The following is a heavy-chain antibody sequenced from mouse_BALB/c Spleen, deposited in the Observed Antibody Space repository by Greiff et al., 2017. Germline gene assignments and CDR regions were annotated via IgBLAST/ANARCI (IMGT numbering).Heavy chain of an antibody. D-gene: IGHD1-2*01. V-gene: IGHV3-6*02. CDR1: GYSITSGYY. CDR2: ISYDGSN. CDR3: ARANSFLDY. Sequence: ESGPGLVKPSQSLSLTCSVTGYSITSGYYWNWIRQFPGNKLEWMGYISYDGSNNYNPSLKNRISITRDTSKNQFFLKLNSVTTEDTATYYCARANSFLDYWGQGTTLTVSS. J-gene: IGHJ2*01.